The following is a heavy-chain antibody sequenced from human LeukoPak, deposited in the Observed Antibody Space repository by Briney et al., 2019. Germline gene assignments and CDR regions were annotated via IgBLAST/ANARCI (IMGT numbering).Heavy chain of an antibody. CDR2: INPNSGGT. CDR1: GYTFTGYY. D-gene: IGHD2-21*02. CDR3: ARAPPCGGDCYSPPYYFDY. V-gene: IGHV1-2*02. Sequence: ASVKVSCKASGYTFTGYYMHWVRQAPGQVLEWMGWINPNSGGTNYAQKFQGRVTMTRDTSISTAYMELSRLRSDDTAVYYCARAPPCGGDCYSPPYYFDYWGQGTLVTVSS. J-gene: IGHJ4*02.